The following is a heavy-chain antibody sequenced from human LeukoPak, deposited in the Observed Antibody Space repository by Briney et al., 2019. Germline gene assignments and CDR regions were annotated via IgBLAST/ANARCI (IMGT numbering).Heavy chain of an antibody. Sequence: PSETLSLTCTVSGGSISSTTYYWGWIRQPPGKGLEWIATIYYSGTTYYNPSLKSRATISVDTSKNQFSLELSSLTAADTAVYYCARGPTLKYFHHWGQGTLVSVSS. CDR2: IYYSGTT. CDR1: GGSISSTTYY. J-gene: IGHJ1*01. V-gene: IGHV4-39*02. CDR3: ARGPTLKYFHH.